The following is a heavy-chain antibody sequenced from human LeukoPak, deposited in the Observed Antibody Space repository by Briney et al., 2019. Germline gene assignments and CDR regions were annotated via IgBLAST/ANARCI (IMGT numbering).Heavy chain of an antibody. CDR1: RFTFSSYA. CDR3: ARGAPAWGDAFDI. Sequence: GGSLTLSCAASRFTFSSYAMSWVRQAPGKGLEWVAAINGSGGITYYADSVKCRFSIFRENSKITVYLQMNSLRAEDTAVYYCARGAPAWGDAFDIWGQGTMVTVCS. J-gene: IGHJ3*02. CDR2: INGSGGIT. D-gene: IGHD7-27*01. V-gene: IGHV3-23*01.